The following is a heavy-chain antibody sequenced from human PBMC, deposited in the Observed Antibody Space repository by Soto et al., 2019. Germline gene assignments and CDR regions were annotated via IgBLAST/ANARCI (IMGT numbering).Heavy chain of an antibody. CDR2: IDYGGTI. J-gene: IGHJ4*02. CDR1: GASISSSPYA. CDR3: ARHVHNQGYEYYFAS. V-gene: IGHV4-39*01. D-gene: IGHD3-3*01. Sequence: QLQLQESGPGLVKPSETLSLTCNASGASISSSPYAWGWIRQSAGKGLEWIGTIDYGGTISYNQSLKSRITMSLDTSKNQISLRLSSVTAADTAVYYCARHVHNQGYEYYFASWGQGTLVTVSS.